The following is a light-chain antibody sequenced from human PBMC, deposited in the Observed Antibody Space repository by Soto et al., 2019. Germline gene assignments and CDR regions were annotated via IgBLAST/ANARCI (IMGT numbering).Light chain of an antibody. J-gene: IGKJ1*01. CDR3: QQYGNSPKT. CDR2: GAS. V-gene: IGKV3-20*01. CDR1: QSVSSSY. Sequence: DIVLTQSPGTLSLSLGERATLSCRASQSVSSSYLAWYQQKPGQAPRLLIFGASSRATGIPDRFSGSGSGTDFTLTITRLAREDFAVYYCQQYGNSPKTFGQGTKV.